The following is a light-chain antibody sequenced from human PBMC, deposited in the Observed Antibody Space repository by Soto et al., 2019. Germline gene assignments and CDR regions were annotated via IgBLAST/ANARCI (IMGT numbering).Light chain of an antibody. J-gene: IGKJ1*01. V-gene: IGKV1-5*03. CDR1: QSISSW. CDR3: QQYNSFPT. CDR2: KAS. Sequence: DIQMTQSPSTLSASVGDRVTITCRARQSISSWLAWSPQKPGKAPKLLIYKASSLESGVPSRFSGSGSGTEFTLTISSLQPDDFATYFCQQYNSFPTFGQGTKVEIK.